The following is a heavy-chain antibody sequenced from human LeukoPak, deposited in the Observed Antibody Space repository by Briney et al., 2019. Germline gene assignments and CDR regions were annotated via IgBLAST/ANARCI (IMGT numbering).Heavy chain of an antibody. J-gene: IGHJ3*02. CDR1: GGSISSGSYY. D-gene: IGHD3-22*01. Sequence: SETLSLTCTVSGGSISSGSYYWSWIRQPAGKGLEWIGRIYTSGSTNYNPSLKSRVTISVDTSKNQFSLKLSSVTAADTAVYYCARDSSRYYYDSSGYSADAFDTWGQGTMVTVSS. CDR2: IYTSGST. CDR3: ARDSSRYYYDSSGYSADAFDT. V-gene: IGHV4-61*02.